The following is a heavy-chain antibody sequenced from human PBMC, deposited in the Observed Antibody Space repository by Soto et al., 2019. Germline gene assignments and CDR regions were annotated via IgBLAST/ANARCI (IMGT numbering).Heavy chain of an antibody. V-gene: IGHV1-46*01. CDR3: ARDRVDCSGGNCWRSVEDT. Sequence: QVQLVQSGAEVKKPGASVKVSCKASGYTFTIYYMYWVRQAPGQGLEWMGIIDPSGGGTSYAQKFQGRLTMTRDMSTSTVYMELSSLRSEDTAVYYCARDRVDCSGGNCWRSVEDTWGQGTLVTVSS. CDR2: IDPSGGGT. J-gene: IGHJ5*02. D-gene: IGHD2-15*01. CDR1: GYTFTIYY.